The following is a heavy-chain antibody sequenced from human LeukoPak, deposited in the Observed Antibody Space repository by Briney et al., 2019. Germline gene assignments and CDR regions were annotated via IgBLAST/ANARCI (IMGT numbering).Heavy chain of an antibody. CDR3: ARLNWNYVLYHYYGMDV. CDR2: ISGSGSTT. V-gene: IGHV3-23*01. CDR1: GFTFNNYA. Sequence: GGSLRLSCAASGFTFNNYAMSWVRQAPGKGLDWVSGISGSGSTTYYADSVKGRVTISRDNSKNALYLQMDTLRAEDTAMYYCARLNWNYVLYHYYGMDVWGQGTTVTVSS. D-gene: IGHD1-7*01. J-gene: IGHJ6*02.